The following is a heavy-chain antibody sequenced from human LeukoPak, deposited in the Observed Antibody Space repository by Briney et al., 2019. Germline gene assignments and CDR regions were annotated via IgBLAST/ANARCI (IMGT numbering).Heavy chain of an antibody. Sequence: PGGSLRLSCAASEFTFSNAWMSWVRQAPGKGLEWVGRIKSKTDGGTTDYAAPVKGRFTISRDDSKNTLYLQMNSLKTEDTAVYYCTGDPPTAYYYDSSGYYGDYWDQGTLVTVSS. D-gene: IGHD3-22*01. CDR3: TGDPPTAYYYDSSGYYGDY. CDR2: IKSKTDGGTT. CDR1: EFTFSNAW. J-gene: IGHJ4*02. V-gene: IGHV3-15*01.